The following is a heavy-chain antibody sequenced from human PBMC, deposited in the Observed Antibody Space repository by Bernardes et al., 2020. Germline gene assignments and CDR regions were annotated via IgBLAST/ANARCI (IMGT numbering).Heavy chain of an antibody. D-gene: IGHD6-19*01. CDR1: GFTFRTSW. CDR2: INSDGDSP. Sequence: ACALRRSCAASGFTFRTSWMHWVRQAPGPGLVWVSRINSDGDSPTYADSVKGRFTVSRDNAKNTLYLQMNSLRAEDTAVYYCARDQSVAGPTTFDYCGQGTMVIVS. CDR3: ARDQSVAGPTTFDY. J-gene: IGHJ4*02. V-gene: IGHV3-74*03.